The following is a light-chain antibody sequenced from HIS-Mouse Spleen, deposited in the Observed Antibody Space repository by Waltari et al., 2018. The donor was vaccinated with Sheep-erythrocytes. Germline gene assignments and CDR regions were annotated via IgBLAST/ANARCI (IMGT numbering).Light chain of an antibody. CDR1: SSDVGGYNH. CDR2: DVS. CDR3: CSYAGSYNHV. V-gene: IGLV2-11*01. Sequence: PRSVSGSPGQSVTISCTGTSSDVGGYNHVSWYQQHPGKAPKLMIYDVSKRPSGVPHRFSGSKSGNTASLTISGLQAEDEADYYCCSYAGSYNHVFATGTKVTVL. J-gene: IGLJ1*01.